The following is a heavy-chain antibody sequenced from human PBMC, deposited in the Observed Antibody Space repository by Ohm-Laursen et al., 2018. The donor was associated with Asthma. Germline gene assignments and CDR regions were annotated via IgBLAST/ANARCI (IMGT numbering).Heavy chain of an antibody. J-gene: IGHJ4*02. CDR2: IIPIFGTA. CDR3: AGVPVAGTFDY. CDR1: GGTFSSYA. Sequence: GATVKISCKASGGTFSSYAISWVRQAPGQGLEWMGGIIPIFGTANYAQKFQGRVTITADESTSTAYMELSSLRSEDTAVYYCAGVPVAGTFDYWGQGTLVTVSS. V-gene: IGHV1-69*13. D-gene: IGHD6-19*01.